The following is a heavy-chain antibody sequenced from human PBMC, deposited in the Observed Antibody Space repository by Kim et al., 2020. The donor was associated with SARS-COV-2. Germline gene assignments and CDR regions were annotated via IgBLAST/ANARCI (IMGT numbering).Heavy chain of an antibody. J-gene: IGHJ4*02. CDR3: AKPYYGSGSYKYYFDY. D-gene: IGHD3-10*01. Sequence: GGSLRLSCAASGFTFSSYGMHWVRQAPGKGLEWVAVIWYDGSNKYYADSVKGRFTISRDNSKNTLYLQMNSLRAEDTAVYYCAKPYYGSGSYKYYFDYWGQGTLVTVSS. CDR1: GFTFSSYG. V-gene: IGHV3-33*06. CDR2: IWYDGSNK.